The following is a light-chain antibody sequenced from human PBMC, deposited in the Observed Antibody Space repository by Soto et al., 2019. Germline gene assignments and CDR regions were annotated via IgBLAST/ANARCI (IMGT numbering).Light chain of an antibody. V-gene: IGLV4-60*02. CDR3: ETWGSNTHV. Sequence: QPVLTQSSSASASLGSSVKLTCTLSSGHSSYIIAWHQQQPGKAPRYLMKLEGSGSYNKGSGVPDRFSGSSSGADRYLTISHLQFEDEADYYCETWGSNTHVFGGGTKLTVL. CDR2: LEGSGSY. CDR1: SGHSSYI. J-gene: IGLJ3*02.